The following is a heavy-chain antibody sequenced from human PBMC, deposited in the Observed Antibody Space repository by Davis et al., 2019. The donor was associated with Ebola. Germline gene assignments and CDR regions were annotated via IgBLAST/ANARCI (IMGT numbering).Heavy chain of an antibody. J-gene: IGHJ4*02. CDR1: GFPFSSYN. CDR3: ARSSV. V-gene: IGHV3-21*01. Sequence: PGGSLRLSCAASGFPFSSYNMNWVRQAPGKGLEWVSSISSSSTYIYYADSVKGRFTIARDNAKKSLYLQMNSLRAEDTAVYYCARSSVWGQGTLVTVSS. CDR2: ISSSSTYI.